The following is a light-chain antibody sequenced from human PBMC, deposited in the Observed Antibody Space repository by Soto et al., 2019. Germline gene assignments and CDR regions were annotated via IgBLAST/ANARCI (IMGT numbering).Light chain of an antibody. V-gene: IGLV2-8*01. CDR3: SSFAPSNTGV. CDR2: EVT. Sequence: QSALTQPPSASGSPGQSVTISCTGTSSDVGAYNYVSWYQQHAGKAPKLVIYEVTKRPSGVPDRFSGSKSANTASLTVSGLQAEDEADYYWSSFAPSNTGVFGGGTQLTVL. CDR1: SSDVGAYNY. J-gene: IGLJ3*02.